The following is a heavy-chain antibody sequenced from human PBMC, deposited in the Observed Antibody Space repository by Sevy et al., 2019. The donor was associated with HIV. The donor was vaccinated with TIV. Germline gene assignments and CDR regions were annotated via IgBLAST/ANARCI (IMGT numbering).Heavy chain of an antibody. CDR3: TRAPPVRSGDDSLNWFDP. CDR2: IYYTGST. Sequence: SETLSLTCTVSGGSISAYYWSWIRQPPGKALEYIGYIYYTGSTNYNPSLENRVTMSVDTSKNQFSLKLNSVTAADTAVYYCTRAPPVRSGDDSLNWFDPWGQGTLVTVSS. V-gene: IGHV4-59*01. CDR1: GGSISAYY. J-gene: IGHJ5*02. D-gene: IGHD5-12*01.